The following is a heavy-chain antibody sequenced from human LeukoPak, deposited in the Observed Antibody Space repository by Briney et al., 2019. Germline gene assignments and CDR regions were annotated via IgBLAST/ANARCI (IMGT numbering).Heavy chain of an antibody. J-gene: IGHJ4*02. CDR2: IWFGEGSQ. Sequence: GGSLRLSCAASGFSFSNSGMHWVRQAPGKGLEWVAGIWFGEGSQYYADSVKGRFIISRDNSKNTLFLEMNSLRAEDTAVYYCAKVPHSWGLFDSWGQGTLVTVSS. CDR3: AKVPHSWGLFDS. D-gene: IGHD3-16*01. CDR1: GFSFSNSG. V-gene: IGHV3-30*02.